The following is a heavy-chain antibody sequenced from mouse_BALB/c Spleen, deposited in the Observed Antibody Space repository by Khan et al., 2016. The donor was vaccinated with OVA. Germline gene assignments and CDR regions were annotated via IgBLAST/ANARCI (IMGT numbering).Heavy chain of an antibody. J-gene: IGHJ3*01. Sequence: QVQLKESGPGLVAPSQSLSITCTVSGFSLTTYGVHWVRQPPGKGLEWLGVIWAGGSTTYNSALMSRLSISKDNSKSHTFLKMNSLQNDDTAMYYCARAYYYGAWFAYWGQGTLVTVSA. CDR1: GFSLTTYG. D-gene: IGHD1-1*01. V-gene: IGHV2-9*02. CDR2: IWAGGST. CDR3: ARAYYYGAWFAY.